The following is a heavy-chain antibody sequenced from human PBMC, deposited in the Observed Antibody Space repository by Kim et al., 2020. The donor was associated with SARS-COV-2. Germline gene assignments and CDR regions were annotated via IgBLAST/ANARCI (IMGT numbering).Heavy chain of an antibody. V-gene: IGHV4-34*01. CDR3: ASRLPYGSGRGLDY. CDR2: INHSGST. J-gene: IGHJ4*02. D-gene: IGHD3-10*01. Sequence: SETLSLTCAVYGGSFSGYYWSWIRQPPGKGLEWIGEINHSGSTNYNPSLKSRVTISVDTSKNQFSLKLSSVTAADTAVYYCASRLPYGSGRGLDYWGQGTLVTVSS. CDR1: GGSFSGYY.